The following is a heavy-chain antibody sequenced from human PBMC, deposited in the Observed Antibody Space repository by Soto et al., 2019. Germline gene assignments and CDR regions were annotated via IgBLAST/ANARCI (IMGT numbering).Heavy chain of an antibody. V-gene: IGHV4-4*02. CDR1: SGSINTNNW. CDR2: VQRGGGT. CDR3: AREAGGSFDY. Sequence: PSETLSLTCTVSSGSINTNNWWTWVRQSPGKRLEWIGEVQRGGGTNYNPALKSRVTMSLDRSNNQFSVRLSSVTAADTAVYSCAREAGGSFDYWGQGILVTVS. J-gene: IGHJ4*02. D-gene: IGHD2-15*01.